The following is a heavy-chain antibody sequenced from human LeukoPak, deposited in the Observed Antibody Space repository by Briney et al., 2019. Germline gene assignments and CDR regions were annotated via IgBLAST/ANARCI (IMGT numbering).Heavy chain of an antibody. CDR2: INHSGSN. CDR1: VGSFSDYY. Sequence: SETLSLTCAVYVGSFSDYYWSWIRQPPGKGLEWIGEINHSGSNNYNPSLKSRVTISVDTSKSQFSLKLSSVTPADTAVYYCARGPGYYGSGSYYKHWGQGTLVTVSS. CDR3: ARGPGYYGSGSYYKH. J-gene: IGHJ4*02. V-gene: IGHV4-34*01. D-gene: IGHD3-10*01.